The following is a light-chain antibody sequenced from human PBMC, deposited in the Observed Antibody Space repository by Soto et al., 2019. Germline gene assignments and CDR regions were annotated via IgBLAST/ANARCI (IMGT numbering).Light chain of an antibody. CDR2: NTN. V-gene: IGLV8-61*01. CDR3: VLYMGSGVWV. CDR1: SGSVSTSYY. J-gene: IGLJ3*02. Sequence: QTVVTQEPSFSVSPGRTVTPTCGLSSGSVSTSYYPSWYQQTPGQAPRTLIYNTNTRSSGVPDRFSGSILGNKAALTITGAQADDESDYYCVLYMGSGVWVFGGGTKVTVL.